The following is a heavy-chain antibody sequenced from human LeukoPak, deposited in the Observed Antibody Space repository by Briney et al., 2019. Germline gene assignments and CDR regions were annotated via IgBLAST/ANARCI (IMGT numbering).Heavy chain of an antibody. D-gene: IGHD2-15*01. Sequence: PSETLSLTCAVYGGSFSGYYWSWIRQPPGKGLEWIGEIDHSGSTNYNPSLKSRVTISVDTSKNQFSLKLSSVTAADTAVYYCARHEAATRLMDVWGQGTTVTVSS. CDR1: GGSFSGYY. CDR2: IDHSGST. J-gene: IGHJ6*02. V-gene: IGHV4-34*01. CDR3: ARHEAATRLMDV.